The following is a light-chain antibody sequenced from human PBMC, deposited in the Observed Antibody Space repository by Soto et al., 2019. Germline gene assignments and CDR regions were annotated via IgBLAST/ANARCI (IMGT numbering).Light chain of an antibody. CDR1: QSVSSN. CDR2: DAF. Sequence: EIVMTQSPATLSVSPGERATLSCRASQSVSSNLAWYQQKPGQAPRLLIYDAFTRATGVPARFSGSGSGTDFTLTISSLQSEDFAVYYCQQSNGWPPRTLGQGTKVQIK. CDR3: QQSNGWPPRT. V-gene: IGKV3-15*01. J-gene: IGKJ1*01.